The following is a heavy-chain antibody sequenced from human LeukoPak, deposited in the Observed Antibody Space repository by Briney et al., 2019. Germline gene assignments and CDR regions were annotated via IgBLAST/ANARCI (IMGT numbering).Heavy chain of an antibody. Sequence: GGSLRLSCAASGFTFSSYSMNWVRQAPGKGLEWVSYISSSSSTIYYADSVKGRFTISRDNAKNSLYLQMNSLRAEDTAVYYCARGRRGYSYGYERGGIPGKRYFDYWGQGTLVTVSS. CDR2: ISSSSSTI. CDR1: GFTFSSYS. J-gene: IGHJ4*02. V-gene: IGHV3-48*01. CDR3: ARGRRGYSYGYERGGIPGKRYFDY. D-gene: IGHD5-18*01.